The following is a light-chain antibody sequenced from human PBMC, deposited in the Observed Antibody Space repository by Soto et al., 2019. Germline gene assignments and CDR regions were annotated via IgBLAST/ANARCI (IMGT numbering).Light chain of an antibody. J-gene: IGKJ2*01. CDR3: QQYGSSPPYT. CDR2: GAS. CDR1: QSVSSSY. V-gene: IGKV3-20*01. Sequence: EIVLTQSPGTLSLSPGDRATLSCRASQSVSSSYLAWYQQKPGQAPRLLIYGASSRATGIPDRLSGSGSGTDFTLTISRLEPEDFAVYYCQQYGSSPPYTFGQGTKREIK.